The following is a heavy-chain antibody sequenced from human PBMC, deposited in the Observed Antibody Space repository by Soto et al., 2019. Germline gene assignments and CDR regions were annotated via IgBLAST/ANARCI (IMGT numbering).Heavy chain of an antibody. CDR1: GVPIRSENW. Sequence: SETLSLTCAVSGVPIRSENWWTWVRQPPGKGLEWIAEIYHNGVTNYNPSLKSRVTISVDTSKNQFSLKLSSVTAADTAVYYCARVPDYWGQGTLVTVSS. V-gene: IGHV4-4*02. CDR2: IYHNGVT. J-gene: IGHJ4*02. CDR3: ARVPDY.